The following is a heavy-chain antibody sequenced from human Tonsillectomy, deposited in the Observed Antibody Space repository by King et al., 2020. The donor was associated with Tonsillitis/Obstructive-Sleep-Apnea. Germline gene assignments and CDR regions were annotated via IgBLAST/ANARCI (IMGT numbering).Heavy chain of an antibody. CDR3: ARGPGRLYHYYYMDV. D-gene: IGHD3-10*01. J-gene: IGHJ6*03. CDR1: GGSFSGYY. V-gene: IGHV4-34*01. CDR2: ITHSGST. Sequence: VQLQQWGAGLLKPSETLSLTCAVFGGSFSGYYWSWIRQPPGKGLEWIGEITHSGSTNYNPSLKSRVTISVDPSKNQFSLRLRSVTAADTAVYYCARGPGRLYHYYYMDVWGKGTTVTVSS.